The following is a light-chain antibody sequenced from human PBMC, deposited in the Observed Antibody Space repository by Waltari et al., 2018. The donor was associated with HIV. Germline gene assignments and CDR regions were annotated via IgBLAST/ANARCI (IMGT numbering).Light chain of an antibody. J-gene: IGLJ3*02. CDR2: SNT. Sequence: MEPSSVSGAPGQRVTISCTGSSSNIGAGYVVHWYQQLPGTAPKLLIYSNTNRPSGVPDRFSGSNSGTSASLAITGLQAEDEADYYCQSHDSSLSGSVFGGGTKLTVL. CDR1: SSNIGAGYV. V-gene: IGLV1-40*01. CDR3: QSHDSSLSGSV.